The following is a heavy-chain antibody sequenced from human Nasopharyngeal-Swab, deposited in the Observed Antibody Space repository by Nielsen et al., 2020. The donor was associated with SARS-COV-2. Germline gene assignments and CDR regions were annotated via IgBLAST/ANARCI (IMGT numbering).Heavy chain of an antibody. CDR2: IYSGGST. CDR3: ARDDYYDSSGYYRNGN. Sequence: GESLKISCAASGFTFSSNYMSWVRQAPGKGLEWVSVIYSGGSTYYADSVKGRFTISRDNSKNTLYLQMNGLRAEDTAVYYCARDDYYDSSGYYRNGNWSQGTLVTVSS. CDR1: GFTFSSNY. J-gene: IGHJ4*02. D-gene: IGHD3-22*01. V-gene: IGHV3-53*01.